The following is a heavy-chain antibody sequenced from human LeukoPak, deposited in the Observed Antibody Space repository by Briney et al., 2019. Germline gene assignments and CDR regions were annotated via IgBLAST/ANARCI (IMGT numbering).Heavy chain of an antibody. Sequence: PGGSLRLSCSACGFTFNNFGMHWVRQAPGKGLEWVSSIGYEGVHKYYADSAKGRFTISKDNSKATLYLQMNSLRPEDTAVYYCAKDLHGGYSSDYWGQGTLVTVFS. D-gene: IGHD4-23*01. CDR2: IGYEGVHK. CDR1: GFTFNNFG. CDR3: AKDLHGGYSSDY. V-gene: IGHV3-30*02. J-gene: IGHJ4*02.